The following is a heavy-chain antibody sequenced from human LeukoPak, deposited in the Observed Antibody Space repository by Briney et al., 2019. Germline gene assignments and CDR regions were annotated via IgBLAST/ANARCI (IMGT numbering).Heavy chain of an antibody. J-gene: IGHJ5*02. V-gene: IGHV1-69*13. CDR1: GGTFSSYA. CDR2: IIPIFGTA. CDR3: ARGYCSGGSCYLANQPDYGDYWFDP. Sequence: GASVTVSCKASGGTFSSYAISWVRQAPGQGLEWMGGIIPIFGTANYAQKFQGRVTITADESTSTAYMELSSLRSEDTAVYYCARGYCSGGSCYLANQPDYGDYWFDPWGQGTLVTVSS. D-gene: IGHD2-15*01.